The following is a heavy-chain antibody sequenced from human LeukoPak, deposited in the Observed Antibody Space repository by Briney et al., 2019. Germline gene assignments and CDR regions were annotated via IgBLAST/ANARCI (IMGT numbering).Heavy chain of an antibody. CDR1: GYTFTGYY. D-gene: IGHD1-26*01. J-gene: IGHJ6*03. CDR2: INPNSGGT. Sequence: ASVKVSCKASGYTFTGYYMHWVRQAPGQGLEWMGWINPNSGGTNYAQKFQGRVTMTRDTSISTAYMELSRLRSDDTAVYYCARDSKLGSSGAPYYYYYYMDVWGKGTTVTIS. CDR3: ARDSKLGSSGAPYYYYYYMDV. V-gene: IGHV1-2*02.